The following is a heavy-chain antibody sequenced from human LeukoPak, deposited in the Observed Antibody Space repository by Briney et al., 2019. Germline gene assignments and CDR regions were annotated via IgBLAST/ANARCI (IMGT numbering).Heavy chain of an antibody. CDR1: RSTFINYG. D-gene: IGHD2-15*01. CDR3: ARDPSCSDISCYGLVY. V-gene: IGHV1-69*13. CDR2: IIPSFGTQ. Sequence: ASVRVSCKASRSTFINYGISWVRQAPGQGLEWMGGIIPSFGTQHYAQKSRDRVTFIADESTSTLYMELSSLRSDDTAIYYCARDPSCSDISCYGLVYWGQGTLVTVSS. J-gene: IGHJ4*02.